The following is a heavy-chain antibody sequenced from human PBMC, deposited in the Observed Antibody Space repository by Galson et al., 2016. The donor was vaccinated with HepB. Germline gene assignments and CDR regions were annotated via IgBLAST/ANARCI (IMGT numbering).Heavy chain of an antibody. V-gene: IGHV3-30*04. J-gene: IGHJ6*02. CDR2: ISYDGSDK. CDR3: ARGGGDCSCDSSGSGMDV. D-gene: IGHD3-22*01. Sequence: SLRLSCAASGFTFSNYAMHWVRQAPGKGLEWVAVISYDGSDKYYADSVTGRLTISRDNSKNTRYLQMNSQRAEDTAVYYCARGGGDCSCDSSGSGMDVWGQGTPVTVSS. CDR1: GFTFSNYA.